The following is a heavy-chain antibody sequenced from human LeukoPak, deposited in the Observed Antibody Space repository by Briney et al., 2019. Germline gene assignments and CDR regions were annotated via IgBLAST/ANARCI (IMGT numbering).Heavy chain of an antibody. J-gene: IGHJ5*01. V-gene: IGHV1-18*01. CDR1: GYTFTRYG. Sequence: ASVKVSCKASGYTFTRYGISWVRQAPGQGLEWMGWISAYNGNTNYAERLQGRVTMTTDTSTSTAYMELRSLRADDTAVYYCARVRGELNRVDCWGQGTLVTVSS. CDR2: ISAYNGNT. CDR3: ARVRGELNRVDC. D-gene: IGHD1-26*01.